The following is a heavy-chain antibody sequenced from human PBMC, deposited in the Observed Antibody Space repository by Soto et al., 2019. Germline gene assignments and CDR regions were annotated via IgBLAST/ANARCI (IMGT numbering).Heavy chain of an antibody. CDR1: GDSVSSNSAA. D-gene: IGHD6-19*01. V-gene: IGHV6-1*01. J-gene: IGHJ4*02. CDR3: ARDIGDSTTHSIIALAGTFDY. CDR2: TYYRSKWYN. Sequence: SQALSFTCAISGDSVSSNSAAWNWIRQSPSIGLEWLGRTYYRSKWYNDYAVSVKSRITINPDTSKHQFSLQLNSVTPEDTAVYYCARDIGDSTTHSIIALAGTFDYWGQGTLFTVSS.